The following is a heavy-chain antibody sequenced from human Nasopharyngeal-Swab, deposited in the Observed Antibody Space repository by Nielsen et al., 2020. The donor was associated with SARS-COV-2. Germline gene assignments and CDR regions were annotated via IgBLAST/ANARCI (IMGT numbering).Heavy chain of an antibody. J-gene: IGHJ4*02. D-gene: IGHD6-19*01. CDR1: GFTFSSYA. V-gene: IGHV3-30*04. Sequence: GGSLRLSCAASGFTFSSYAMHWVRQAPGKGLEWVAVISYDGSNKYYADSVKGRFTVSRDNSKNTLYLQMNSLRAEDTAVYYCARGYSSGWYYFDYWGQGTLVTVSS. CDR2: ISYDGSNK. CDR3: ARGYSSGWYYFDY.